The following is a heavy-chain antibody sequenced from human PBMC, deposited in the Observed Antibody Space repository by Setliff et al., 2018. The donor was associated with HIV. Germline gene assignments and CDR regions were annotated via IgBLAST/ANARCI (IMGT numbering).Heavy chain of an antibody. CDR3: ARDRSSGWSKDWFDT. V-gene: IGHV4-39*07. CDR2: IYHSEST. D-gene: IGHD6-19*01. CDR1: GGSISSSSYY. Sequence: KPSETLSLTCIVSGGSISSSSYYWGWIRQPPGKGLEWIGSIYHSESTYYNPSLKSRVTISVDTSKNQFSLRLTSVTAADTAMYHCARDRSSGWSKDWFDTWGQGILVTVSS. J-gene: IGHJ5*02.